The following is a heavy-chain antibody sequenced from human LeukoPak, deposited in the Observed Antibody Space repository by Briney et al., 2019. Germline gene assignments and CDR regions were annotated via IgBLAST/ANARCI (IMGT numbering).Heavy chain of an antibody. CDR3: AKDLHSSGFDY. J-gene: IGHJ4*02. CDR2: ISSSSSYI. D-gene: IGHD3-22*01. CDR1: GFTXSSYS. Sequence: GSLRLSCXASGFTXSSYSMNWVRQAPGKGLEWVSSISSSSSYIYYADSVKGRFTISRDNAKNSLYLQMNSLRAEDTAVYYCAKDLHSSGFDYWGQGTLVTVSS. V-gene: IGHV3-21*01.